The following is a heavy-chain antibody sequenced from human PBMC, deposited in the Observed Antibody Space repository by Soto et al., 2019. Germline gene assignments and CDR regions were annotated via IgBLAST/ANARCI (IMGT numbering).Heavy chain of an antibody. CDR3: ARDPYYGSGSYGVDY. CDR2: IYHSGST. D-gene: IGHD3-10*01. V-gene: IGHV4-4*02. J-gene: IGHJ4*02. Sequence: QVQLQESGPGLVKPSGTLSLTCAVSGGSISSSNWWRWVRQPPGKGLEWSGEIYHSGSTNYTPSLKSRVTISVDKSKNQFSLKLSSVTAADTAVYYCARDPYYGSGSYGVDYWGQGTLVTVSS. CDR1: GGSISSSNW.